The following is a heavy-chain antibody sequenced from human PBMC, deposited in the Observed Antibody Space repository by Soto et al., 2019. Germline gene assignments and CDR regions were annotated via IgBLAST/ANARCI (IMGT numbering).Heavy chain of an antibody. CDR1: GYDYVTYA. CDR3: ARRVQVWLPDYYGMDV. D-gene: IGHD5-18*01. J-gene: IGHJ6*02. CDR2: ISTLNGNT. Sequence: QAQLVQSGAEVKKPGASVNVSCKASGYDYVTYAITWVRQRPGQGLEWMGWISTLNGNTNYAQNFQGRVTMTTDTSTRIVHFELRSLRSDDTAVYYFARRVQVWLPDYYGMDVWGQGTTVTVSS. V-gene: IGHV1-18*01.